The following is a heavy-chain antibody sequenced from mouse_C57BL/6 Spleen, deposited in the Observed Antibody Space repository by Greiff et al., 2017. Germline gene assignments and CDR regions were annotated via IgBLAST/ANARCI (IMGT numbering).Heavy chain of an antibody. CDR1: GFTFTDYY. D-gene: IGHD2-1*01. CDR3: ARSPNYFFDY. CDR2: IRNKANGYTT. Sequence: EVMLVESGGGLVQPGGSLSLSCAASGFTFTDYYMSWVRQPPGKALEWLGFIRNKANGYTTEYSASVKGRFTISRDNSQSILYLQMNALRAEDRATYYCARSPNYFFDYWGQGTTLTVSS. V-gene: IGHV7-3*01. J-gene: IGHJ2*01.